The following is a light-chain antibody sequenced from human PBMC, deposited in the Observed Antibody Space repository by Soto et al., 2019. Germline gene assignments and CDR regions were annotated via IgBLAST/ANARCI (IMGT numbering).Light chain of an antibody. Sequence: EILLTQSPATLSLSPGERATLXXRASQSVSSYLAWYQQKPGQAPRXIIYDASNRATGIPARFSGSGAGTDFTLTISSLEPEDFAVYYCQQRSNWPLTFGGGTKVDIK. CDR2: DAS. CDR3: QQRSNWPLT. J-gene: IGKJ4*01. CDR1: QSVSSY. V-gene: IGKV3-11*01.